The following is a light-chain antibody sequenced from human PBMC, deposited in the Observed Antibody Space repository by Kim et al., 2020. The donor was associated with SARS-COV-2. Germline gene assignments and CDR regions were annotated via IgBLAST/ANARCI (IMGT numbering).Light chain of an antibody. CDR1: RSVVSRSNNKNY. CDR3: QLYFKTPPT. CDR2: WAS. Sequence: ASINGTSSRSVVSRSNNKNYIGWNQEKPGQPPKLVLYWASTRESGVPDRFSGSGSGTNFTLIISSLQAEDVAVYYCQLYFKTPPTFGGGTKVDIK. J-gene: IGKJ4*01. V-gene: IGKV4-1*01.